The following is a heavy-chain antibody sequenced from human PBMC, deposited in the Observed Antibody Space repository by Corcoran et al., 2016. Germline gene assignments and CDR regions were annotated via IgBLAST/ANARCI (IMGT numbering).Heavy chain of an antibody. V-gene: IGHV4-31*03. CDR2: IYYSGST. D-gene: IGHD2-8*01. J-gene: IGHJ6*02. Sequence: QVQLRESGPGLVKPSQTLSLTCTVSGGSVSSGAYYWSWIRQHPGKGLECIGYIYYSGSTYYNPSLKSRVTMSVDTSKNQFSLRLSSVTAADTAVYYCARDPGCTTGICYTGLNYYGLDVWGQGTAVTVSS. CDR3: ARDPGCTTGICYTGLNYYGLDV. CDR1: GGSVSSGAYY.